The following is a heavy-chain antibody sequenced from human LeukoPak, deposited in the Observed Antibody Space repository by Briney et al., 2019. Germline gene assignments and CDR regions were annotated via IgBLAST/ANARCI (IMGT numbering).Heavy chain of an antibody. CDR3: AAEVGIAVAGGY. Sequence: KPGGSLRLSCAASGFTFSTYTMNWVRQAPGRGLEWVSSISSGSTYIYYADSVKGRFTISRDNAKNSLYLQMNSLRAEDTAVYYCAAEVGIAVAGGYWGQGTLVTVSS. CDR2: ISSGSTYI. CDR1: GFTFSTYT. V-gene: IGHV3-21*01. D-gene: IGHD6-19*01. J-gene: IGHJ4*02.